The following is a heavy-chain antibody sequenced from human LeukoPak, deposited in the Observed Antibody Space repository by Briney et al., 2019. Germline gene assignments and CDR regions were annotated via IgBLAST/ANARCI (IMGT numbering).Heavy chain of an antibody. J-gene: IGHJ5*02. D-gene: IGHD3-10*01. CDR2: IRYDGNDK. Sequence: GGSLRLSCAASGFTFSYYGIHWVRQAPGKGLEWVASIRYDGNDKYYAKSVKGRFTISRDTSRNTVSLQMNSLRLEDTAIYYCAKPLMRDRWFGESWGQGTLVTVSS. V-gene: IGHV3-30*02. CDR1: GFTFSYYG. CDR3: AKPLMRDRWFGES.